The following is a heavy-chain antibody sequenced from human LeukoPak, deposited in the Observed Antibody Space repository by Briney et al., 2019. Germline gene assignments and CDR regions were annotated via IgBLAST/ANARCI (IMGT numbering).Heavy chain of an antibody. V-gene: IGHV4-61*09. CDR1: GGSISSGSYY. CDR2: VFTRGTT. D-gene: IGHD6-19*01. CDR3: ARSSLAVYFDY. J-gene: IGHJ4*02. Sequence: PSETPSLTCTVSGGSISSGSYYWNWIRQPAGKRLEWLGHVFTRGTTNYNASLEGRLTISLDTARNQFSLYLSSVTAADTAMYFCARSSLAVYFDYWGQGTLVTASS.